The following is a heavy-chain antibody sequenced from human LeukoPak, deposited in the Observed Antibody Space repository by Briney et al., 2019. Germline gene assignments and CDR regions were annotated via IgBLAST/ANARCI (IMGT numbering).Heavy chain of an antibody. CDR1: GGSFSGYY. CDR2: INHSGST. J-gene: IGHJ3*02. V-gene: IGHV4-34*01. CDR3: ARQFGDYEAFDI. Sequence: SETLSLTCAVYGGSFSGYYWSWIRQPPGKGLEWIGEINHSGSTNYNPSLKSRVTISVDTSKNQFSPKLSSVTAADTAVYYCARQFGDYEAFDIWGQGTMVTVSS. D-gene: IGHD4-17*01.